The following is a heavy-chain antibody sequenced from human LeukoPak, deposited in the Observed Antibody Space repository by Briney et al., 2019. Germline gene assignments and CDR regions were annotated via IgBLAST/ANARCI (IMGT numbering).Heavy chain of an antibody. D-gene: IGHD3-22*01. Sequence: PSETLSLTCTVSGYSISSGYYWGWSRQPPGKGVEWIGNMYHNENTYYNPSLKSRVTISMDTSKNQFSLKLSSVTAADTAVYYCARGDYYDTSGYYYWLFDYWGQGTLVTISS. CDR3: ARGDYYDTSGYYYWLFDY. CDR1: GYSISSGYY. CDR2: MYHNENT. V-gene: IGHV4-38-2*02. J-gene: IGHJ4*02.